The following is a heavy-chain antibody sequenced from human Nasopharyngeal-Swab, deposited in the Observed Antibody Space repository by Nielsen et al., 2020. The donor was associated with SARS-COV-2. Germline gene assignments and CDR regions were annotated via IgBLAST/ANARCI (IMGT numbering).Heavy chain of an antibody. Sequence: ASVKVSCKASGYTFTGNYMHWVRQAPGQGLEWMGWINPNSGGTNYAQKFQGRVTMTRDTSISTAYMELSRLRSEDTAVYYCARGNFDWLLFRWFDPWGQGTLVTVSS. V-gene: IGHV1-2*02. CDR1: GYTFTGNY. D-gene: IGHD3-9*01. CDR2: INPNSGGT. CDR3: ARGNFDWLLFRWFDP. J-gene: IGHJ5*02.